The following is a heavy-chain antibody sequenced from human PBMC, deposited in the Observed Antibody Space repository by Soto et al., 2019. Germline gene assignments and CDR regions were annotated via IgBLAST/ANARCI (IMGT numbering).Heavy chain of an antibody. D-gene: IGHD4-4*01. Sequence: GGSLRLSCAASGFTFSSYGMHWVRQAPGKGLEWVAVISYDGSNKYYADSVKGRFTISRDNSKNTLYLQMNSLRAEDTAVYYCAKDAAWKDYSPFAYFDYWGQGTLVTVSS. CDR3: AKDAAWKDYSPFAYFDY. CDR2: ISYDGSNK. V-gene: IGHV3-30*18. CDR1: GFTFSSYG. J-gene: IGHJ4*02.